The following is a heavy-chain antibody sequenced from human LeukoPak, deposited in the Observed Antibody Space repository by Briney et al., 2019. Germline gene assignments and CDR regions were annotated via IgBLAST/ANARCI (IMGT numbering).Heavy chain of an antibody. CDR1: GFTFRSFW. V-gene: IGHV3-7*01. J-gene: IGHJ4*02. D-gene: IGHD1-26*01. CDR2: IRDDGREI. Sequence: GGSLRLSCVASGFTFRSFWMSWVRQAPGKGLEWVANIRDDGREIHCVDSVKGRFTISRDNAKNSLYLQMNSLRPEDTAVYYCAKEGGSYYDGRNFDYWGQGTLVTVSS. CDR3: AKEGGSYYDGRNFDY.